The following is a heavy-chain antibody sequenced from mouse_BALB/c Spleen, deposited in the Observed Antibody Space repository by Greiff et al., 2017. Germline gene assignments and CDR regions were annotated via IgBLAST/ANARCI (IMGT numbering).Heavy chain of an antibody. CDR1: GFSLTSYG. CDR2: IWAGGST. V-gene: IGHV2-9*02. CDR3: ARDQFITPYYYAMDY. J-gene: IGHJ4*01. Sequence: VQVVESGPGLVAPSQSLSITCTVSGFSLTSYGVHWVRQPPGKGLEWLGVIWAGGSTNYNSALMSRLSISKDNSKSQVFLKMNSLQTDDTAMYYCARDQFITPYYYAMDYWGQGTSVTVSS. D-gene: IGHD1-1*01.